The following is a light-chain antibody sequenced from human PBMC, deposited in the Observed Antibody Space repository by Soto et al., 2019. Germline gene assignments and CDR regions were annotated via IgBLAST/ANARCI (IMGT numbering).Light chain of an antibody. V-gene: IGKV1-39*01. CDR2: AAS. J-gene: IGKJ1*01. CDR3: QQSYSTLWT. Sequence: VQMTQSPSSLSASVGDRVTITCRASQRISSYLNWYQQKPGKAPKLPIYAASSLQSGVPSRFSASGSGTDFTLTISSLQPEDFATYYCQQSYSTLWTFGQGTKVDIK. CDR1: QRISSY.